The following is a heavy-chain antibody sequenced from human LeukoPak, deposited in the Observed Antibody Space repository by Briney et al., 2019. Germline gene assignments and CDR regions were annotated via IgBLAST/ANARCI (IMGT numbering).Heavy chain of an antibody. CDR2: IYTSGST. J-gene: IGHJ4*02. Sequence: SETLSLPCTVSGGSISSGRYFWSWVRQPAGKGLEWIGRIYTSGSTNYNPSLKSRVTISVDTSKNQFSLKLSSVTAADTAVYYFAGDTENFDYWGQGTLVTVSS. V-gene: IGHV4-61*02. CDR1: GGSISSGRYF. D-gene: IGHD4-11*01. CDR3: AGDTENFDY.